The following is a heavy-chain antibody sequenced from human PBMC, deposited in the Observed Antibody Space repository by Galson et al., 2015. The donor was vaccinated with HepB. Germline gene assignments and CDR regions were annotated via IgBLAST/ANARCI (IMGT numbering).Heavy chain of an antibody. Sequence: SVKVSCKASGYTFTDYFMHWVRQAPGQGLEWMGRLNPHNGDTHYKQKFQGRVTMTRDTSINTAYMELRSLRSDDTAVYFCAIGVDSHGLNFSRGQGTLVTVSS. D-gene: IGHD3-10*01. CDR1: GYTFTDYF. CDR2: LNPHNGDT. V-gene: IGHV1-2*06. CDR3: AIGVDSHGLNFS. J-gene: IGHJ4*02.